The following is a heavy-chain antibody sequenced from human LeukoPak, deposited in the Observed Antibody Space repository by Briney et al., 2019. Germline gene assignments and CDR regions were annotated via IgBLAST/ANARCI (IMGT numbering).Heavy chain of an antibody. D-gene: IGHD2-15*01. V-gene: IGHV3-30*04. J-gene: IGHJ4*02. Sequence: PGGSLRLSCAASGFTFSSYAMSWVRQAPGKGLEWVAVISYDGSNKYYADSVKGRFTISRDNSKNTLYLQMNSLRAEDTAVYYCARDTGYCSGGSCYWSYYFDYWGQGTLVTVSS. CDR2: ISYDGSNK. CDR3: ARDTGYCSGGSCYWSYYFDY. CDR1: GFTFSSYA.